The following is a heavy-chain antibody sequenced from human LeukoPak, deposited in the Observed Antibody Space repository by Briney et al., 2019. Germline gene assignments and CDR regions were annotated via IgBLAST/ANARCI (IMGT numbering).Heavy chain of an antibody. D-gene: IGHD5-12*01. CDR2: IYYSGST. Sequence: SETLSLTCTVSGGSISSYYWSWIRQPPGKGLEWIGYIYYSGSTNYNPSLKSRVTISVDTSKNQFSLKLSSVTAADTAVYYCARSNLQPWLRWFDPWGQGTLVNVSS. J-gene: IGHJ5*02. V-gene: IGHV4-59*08. CDR1: GGSISSYY. CDR3: ARSNLQPWLRWFDP.